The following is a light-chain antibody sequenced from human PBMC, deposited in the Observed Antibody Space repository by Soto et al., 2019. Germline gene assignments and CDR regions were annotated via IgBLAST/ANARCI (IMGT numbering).Light chain of an antibody. CDR3: QQGGNWPVT. V-gene: IGKV3D-11*01. J-gene: IGKJ5*01. Sequence: VLTQSPVTLSLSPGERATLSCRASQDVGTYVAWYQVRGGQAPRLLISGASKRATGIPDRIYGGGSGADFILTINSLESGDSAVYFCQQGGNWPVTFGQGTRVEIK. CDR1: QDVGTY. CDR2: GAS.